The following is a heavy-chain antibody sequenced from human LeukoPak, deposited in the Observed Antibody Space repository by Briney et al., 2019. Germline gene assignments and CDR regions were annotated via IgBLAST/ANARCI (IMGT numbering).Heavy chain of an antibody. CDR1: GGSFSGYY. CDR3: ATHLGGDWFDP. J-gene: IGHJ5*02. CDR2: INHSGST. Sequence: SETLSLTSAVYGGSFSGYYWSWIRQPPGKGLEWIGEINHSGSTNYNPSLKSRVTISVDTSKNQFSLKLSSVTAADTAVYYCATHLGGDWFDPWGQGTLVTVSS. D-gene: IGHD2-21*01. V-gene: IGHV4-34*01.